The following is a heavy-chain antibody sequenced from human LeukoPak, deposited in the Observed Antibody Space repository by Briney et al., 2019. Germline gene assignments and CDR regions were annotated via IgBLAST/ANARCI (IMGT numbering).Heavy chain of an antibody. V-gene: IGHV4-38-2*01. D-gene: IGHD3-22*01. CDR3: ARLISGSSGYYHYYYYYYYMDV. Sequence: SETLSLTCAVSGYSISSGYHWGWIRQPPGKGLDGIGNIYHSESTYYNQSLKSRVTISVDTSKNQSSLKLSSVTAGDTAVYYCARLISGSSGYYHYYYYYYYMDVWGKGTTVTVSS. CDR1: GYSISSGYH. CDR2: IYHSEST. J-gene: IGHJ6*03.